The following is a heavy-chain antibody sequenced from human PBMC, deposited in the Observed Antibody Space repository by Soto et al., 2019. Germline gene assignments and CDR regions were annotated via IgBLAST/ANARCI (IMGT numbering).Heavy chain of an antibody. CDR1: GGTFSSYA. CDR3: ATPRAVAGQDAFDT. V-gene: IGHV1-69*13. J-gene: IGHJ3*02. CDR2: IIPIFGTA. Sequence: GSSVKVSCKASGGTFSSYAISWVRQAPGQGLEWMGGIIPIFGTANYAQKFQGRVTITADESTSTAYMELSSLRSEDTAVYYCATPRAVAGQDAFDTWGQGTMVTVS. D-gene: IGHD6-19*01.